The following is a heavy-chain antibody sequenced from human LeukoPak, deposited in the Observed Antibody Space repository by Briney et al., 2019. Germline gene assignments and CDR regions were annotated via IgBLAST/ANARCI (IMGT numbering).Heavy chain of an antibody. CDR1: RFTFSNYW. Sequence: GGSLRLPCVASRFTFSNYWMSWVRQAPGKGLEWVANINQDGSKKPYADSMKGRFTISRDNAKESLYLQLNSLRADDTAVYYCAKWGPHCVGDYCPALDSWGQGTLVTVSS. V-gene: IGHV3-7*01. CDR3: AKWGPHCVGDYCPALDS. J-gene: IGHJ4*02. D-gene: IGHD2-21*02. CDR2: INQDGSKK.